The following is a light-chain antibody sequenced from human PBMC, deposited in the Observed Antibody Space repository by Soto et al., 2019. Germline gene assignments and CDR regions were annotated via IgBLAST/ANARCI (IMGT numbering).Light chain of an antibody. CDR1: QSISSY. Sequence: DIQMTQSPSSLSASVGDRVTITCRASQSISSYLTWYQQKPGKAPKLLIYAASSLQSGVPSRFSGSGSGTDFTTTISSLQHDDFATYYCQQSYSTPRTFGGGTKVEIK. V-gene: IGKV1-39*01. CDR2: AAS. J-gene: IGKJ4*01. CDR3: QQSYSTPRT.